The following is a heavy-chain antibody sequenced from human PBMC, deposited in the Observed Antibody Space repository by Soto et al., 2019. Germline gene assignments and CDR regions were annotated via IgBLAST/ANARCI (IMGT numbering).Heavy chain of an antibody. D-gene: IGHD2-21*02. J-gene: IGHJ4*02. V-gene: IGHV3-33*01. Sequence: QEQLVESGGGVVQPGRSLRLSCAASGFTFSSYGMHWVRQAPGKGLEWMAVIWYDGSNKYYGDSVKGRFTISRDNSKNMLYLQMNSLRAEDTAVYYCARYGGHSLDYWGQGALVTVSS. CDR1: GFTFSSYG. CDR3: ARYGGHSLDY. CDR2: IWYDGSNK.